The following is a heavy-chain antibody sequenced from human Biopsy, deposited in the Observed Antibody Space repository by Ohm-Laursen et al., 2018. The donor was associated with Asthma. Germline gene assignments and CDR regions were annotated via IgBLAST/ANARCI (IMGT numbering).Heavy chain of an antibody. CDR2: ISPVFGST. CDR3: ASPSSSREILYYYYNMDI. D-gene: IGHD6-13*01. V-gene: IGHV1-69*06. J-gene: IGHJ6*02. CDR1: GGTFGNYA. Sequence: ASVKVSCKASGGTFGNYAISWVRQAPGLGLEWMGGISPVFGSTNIAQKFQGRVTISADIFTKTAYLEVSSLRSDDTAVYYCASPSSSREILYYYYNMDIWGQGTTVTVSS.